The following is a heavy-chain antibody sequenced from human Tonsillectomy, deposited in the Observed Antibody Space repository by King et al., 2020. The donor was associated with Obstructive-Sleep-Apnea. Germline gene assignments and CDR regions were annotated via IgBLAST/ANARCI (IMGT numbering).Heavy chain of an antibody. CDR1: GFTFSSYA. Sequence: QLVESGGGVVQPGRSLRLSCAASGFTFSSYAMHWVRQAPGKGLEWVAVISYDGSNKYYADSVKGRFTISRDNSKNTLYLQMNSLRAEDTAVYYCARDAQPWGQGTLVTVSS. J-gene: IGHJ5*02. CDR3: ARDAQP. V-gene: IGHV3-30-3*01. CDR2: ISYDGSNK.